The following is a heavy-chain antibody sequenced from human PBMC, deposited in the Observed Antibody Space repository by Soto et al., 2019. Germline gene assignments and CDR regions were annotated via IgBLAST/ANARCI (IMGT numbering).Heavy chain of an antibody. J-gene: IGHJ6*02. Sequence: SETLSLTCTASGGSISSSSYYWGWIRQPPGKGLEWIGSIYYSGSTYYNPSLKSRVTISVDTSKNQFSLKLSSVTAADTAVYYCARQAMVRGVPYYYYGMDVWGQGTTVT. CDR1: GGSISSSSYY. CDR3: ARQAMVRGVPYYYYGMDV. D-gene: IGHD3-10*01. CDR2: IYYSGST. V-gene: IGHV4-39*01.